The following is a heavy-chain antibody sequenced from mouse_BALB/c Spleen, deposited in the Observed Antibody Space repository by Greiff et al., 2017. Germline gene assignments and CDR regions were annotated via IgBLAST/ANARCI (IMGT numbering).Heavy chain of an antibody. CDR2: IWAGGST. D-gene: IGHD1-1*01. J-gene: IGHJ2*01. CDR3: ARDSLLLYYFDY. V-gene: IGHV2-9*02. CDR1: GFSLTSYG. Sequence: VQRVESGPGLVAPSQSLSITCTVSGFSLTSYGVHWVRQPPGKGLEWLGVIWAGGSTNYNSALMSRLSISKDNSKSQVFLKMNSLQTDDTAMYYCARDSLLLYYFDYWGQGTTLTVSS.